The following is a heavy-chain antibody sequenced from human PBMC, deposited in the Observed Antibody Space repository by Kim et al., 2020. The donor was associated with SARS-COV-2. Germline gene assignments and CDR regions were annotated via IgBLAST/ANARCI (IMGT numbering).Heavy chain of an antibody. Sequence: GGSLRLSCAASGFMFNNYAMSWVRQAPGKGLEWVSAISGSGGSTFYADSVKGRFTISRDNSKNTLYLQMNSLRADDTAIYYCAKEWNYYDTSAYYYGGGDWFDPWGQGTLVTVSS. CDR1: GFMFNNYA. J-gene: IGHJ5*02. CDR3: AKEWNYYDTSAYYYGGGDWFDP. CDR2: ISGSGGST. V-gene: IGHV3-23*01. D-gene: IGHD3-22*01.